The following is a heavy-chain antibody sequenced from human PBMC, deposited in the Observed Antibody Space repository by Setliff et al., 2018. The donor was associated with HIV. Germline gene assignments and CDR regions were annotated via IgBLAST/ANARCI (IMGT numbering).Heavy chain of an antibody. V-gene: IGHV4-39*07. CDR1: GGSISSRNFY. D-gene: IGHD1-26*01. CDR3: AREVRWELPQGFDH. J-gene: IGHJ4*02. CDR2: IAYTGSG. Sequence: SETLSLTCTVSGGSISSRNFYWGWIRQPPGKGLGWIGSIAYTGSGYYNSSLKSRVTISVDTSRNECSLKLTSVTAADTAVYYCAREVRWELPQGFDHWGQGSKVTVSS.